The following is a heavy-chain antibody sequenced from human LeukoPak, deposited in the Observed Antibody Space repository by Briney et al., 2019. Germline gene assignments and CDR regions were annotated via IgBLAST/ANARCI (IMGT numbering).Heavy chain of an antibody. CDR1: GFTVSSNY. CDR2: ISGSGGST. V-gene: IGHV3-23*01. Sequence: GGSLRLSCAASGFTVSSNYMSWVRQAPGKGLEWVSAISGSGGSTYYADSVKGRFTISRDNSKNTLYLQMNSLRAEDTAVYYCAKLIDTYYYYYMDVWGKGTTVTVSS. D-gene: IGHD3-9*01. CDR3: AKLIDTYYYYYMDV. J-gene: IGHJ6*03.